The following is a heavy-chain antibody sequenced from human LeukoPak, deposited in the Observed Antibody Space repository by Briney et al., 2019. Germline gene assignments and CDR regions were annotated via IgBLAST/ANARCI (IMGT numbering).Heavy chain of an antibody. CDR2: FYLGDSDT. V-gene: IGHV5-51*01. Sequence: GESLNISCKGSGYIFTNYWIGWERHMPGKGREWMGMFYLGDSDTIYSPSFQGRFTISGDKSITTAHLQWSSLKPSDTAMYYCARLGAIVVVPDAMPDWYCDLWGRGTLVTVSS. CDR3: ARLGAIVVVPDAMPDWYCDL. CDR1: GYIFTNYW. J-gene: IGHJ2*01. D-gene: IGHD2-2*01.